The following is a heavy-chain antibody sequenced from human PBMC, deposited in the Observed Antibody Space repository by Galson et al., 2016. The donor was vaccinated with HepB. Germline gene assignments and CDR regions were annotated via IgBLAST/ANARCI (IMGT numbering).Heavy chain of an antibody. Sequence: SLRLSCAASGFTFSSYIFHWVRQAPGKGLEWLAMIWYDGSDKYYADSVKGRFTVSRDNSMNTLNLQLGSLRPEDTAVYYYAREIEGEHGPYFDLWGQGTLVTVSS. CDR1: GFTFSSYI. D-gene: IGHD1-26*01. CDR3: AREIEGEHGPYFDL. CDR2: IWYDGSDK. J-gene: IGHJ4*02. V-gene: IGHV3-33*01.